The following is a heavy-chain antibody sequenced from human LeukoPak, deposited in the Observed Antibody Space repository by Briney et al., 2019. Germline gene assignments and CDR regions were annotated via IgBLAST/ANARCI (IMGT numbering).Heavy chain of an antibody. Sequence: SETLSLTCTVSGGSVSSGSYYWSWIRQPPGKGLGWIGYIYYSGSTNYNPSLKSRVSISMDTSKNQFSLKMSSVTAADTAVYYCARDGGGSGWLEIDYWGQGTLVTVSS. D-gene: IGHD6-19*01. CDR2: IYYSGST. V-gene: IGHV4-61*01. CDR3: ARDGGGSGWLEIDY. CDR1: GGSVSSGSYY. J-gene: IGHJ4*02.